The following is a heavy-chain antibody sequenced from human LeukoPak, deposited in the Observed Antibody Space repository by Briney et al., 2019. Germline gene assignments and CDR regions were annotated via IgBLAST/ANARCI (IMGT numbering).Heavy chain of an antibody. CDR3: ARGFNSSWYLAY. D-gene: IGHD6-13*01. V-gene: IGHV4-30-4*01. CDR2: IYYSGST. CDR1: GGSISSGDYY. J-gene: IGHJ4*02. Sequence: SETLSLTCTVSGGSISSGDYYWSWIRQPPGKGLEWIGYIYYSGSTYYNPSLKSRVTISVDTSKNQFSLRLSSVTAADTAVYYCARGFNSSWYLAYWGQGTLVTVSS.